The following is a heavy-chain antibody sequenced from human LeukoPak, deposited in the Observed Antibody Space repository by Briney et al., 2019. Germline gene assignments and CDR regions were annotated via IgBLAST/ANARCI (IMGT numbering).Heavy chain of an antibody. CDR1: GGSISSYY. Sequence: SETLSLTCTVSGGSISSYYWSWIRQPPGKGLEWIGYIYYSGSTNYNPSLKSRVTISVDTSKNQFSLKLSSVTAADTAVYYCARTLRDTVMVLYYFDYWGQGTLVTVSS. J-gene: IGHJ4*02. CDR3: ARTLRDTVMVLYYFDY. D-gene: IGHD5-18*01. CDR2: IYYSGST. V-gene: IGHV4-59*08.